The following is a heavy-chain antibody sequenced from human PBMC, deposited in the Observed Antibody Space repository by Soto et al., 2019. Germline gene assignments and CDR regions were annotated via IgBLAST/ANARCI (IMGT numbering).Heavy chain of an antibody. J-gene: IGHJ6*02. Sequence: SVKVSCKASGGTFSSYAISWVRQAPVQGLEWMGGIIPIFGTANYAQKFQGRVTITADESTSTAYMELSSLRSEDTAVYYCARGSSSNPPSYYYYGMDVWGQGTTVTVSS. V-gene: IGHV1-69*13. CDR1: GGTFSSYA. CDR2: IIPIFGTA. D-gene: IGHD6-13*01. CDR3: ARGSSSNPPSYYYYGMDV.